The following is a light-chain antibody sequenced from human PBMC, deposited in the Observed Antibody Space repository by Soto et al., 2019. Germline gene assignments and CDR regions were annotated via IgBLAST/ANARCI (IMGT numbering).Light chain of an antibody. J-gene: IGLJ2*01. CDR3: QSYDNTLSASV. V-gene: IGLV1-40*01. CDR2: GSS. CDR1: SSNIGAGHV. Sequence: QSVLTQPPSVSGAPGQRVTISCTGSSSNIGAGHVVHWYQQFPGRAPNLLIYGSSNRPSGVPDRFSGSKSGTSASLAITGLQAEDEADYYCQSYDNTLSASVFGEGTQLTVL.